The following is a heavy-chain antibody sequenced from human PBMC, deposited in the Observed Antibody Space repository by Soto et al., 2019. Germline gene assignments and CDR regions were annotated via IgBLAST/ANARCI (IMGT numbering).Heavy chain of an antibody. CDR2: ISSSSSYI. CDR1: GFTFSSYS. Sequence: EVQLVESGGGLVKPGGSLRLSCAASGFTFSSYSMNWVRQAPGKGLEWVSSISSSSSYIYYADSVKGRFTISRDNAKNYLDLQMNSLRAEDTAVYYCATSPPYSGGDCPPPGQDWFDPWGQGTLVTVSS. CDR3: ATSPPYSGGDCPPPGQDWFDP. V-gene: IGHV3-21*01. D-gene: IGHD2-21*02. J-gene: IGHJ5*02.